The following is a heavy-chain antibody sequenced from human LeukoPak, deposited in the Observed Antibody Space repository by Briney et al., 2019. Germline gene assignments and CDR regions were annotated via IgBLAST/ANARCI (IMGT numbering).Heavy chain of an antibody. CDR2: INHSGST. CDR1: GGSISSSSYY. Sequence: SETLSLTCTVSGGSISSSSYYWSWIRQPPGKGLEWIGEINHSGSTNYNPSLKSRVTISVDTSRNQFSLKLSSVTAADTAVYYCARGLNSADYWGQGTLVTVSS. CDR3: ARGLNSADY. D-gene: IGHD5-18*01. V-gene: IGHV4-39*07. J-gene: IGHJ4*02.